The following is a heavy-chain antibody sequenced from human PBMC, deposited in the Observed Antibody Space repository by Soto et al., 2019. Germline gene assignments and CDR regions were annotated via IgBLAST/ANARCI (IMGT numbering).Heavy chain of an antibody. D-gene: IGHD3-16*02. V-gene: IGHV1-18*01. CDR2: ISAYNGNT. Sequence: ASVKVSCKASGYTFTSYGISWVRQAPGQGLEWMGWISAYNGNTNYAQKLQGRVTMTTDTSTSTAYMELRSLRSDDTAVYYCAREAHYIWGSYRSNDYWGQGTLVTVSS. CDR1: GYTFTSYG. CDR3: AREAHYIWGSYRSNDY. J-gene: IGHJ4*02.